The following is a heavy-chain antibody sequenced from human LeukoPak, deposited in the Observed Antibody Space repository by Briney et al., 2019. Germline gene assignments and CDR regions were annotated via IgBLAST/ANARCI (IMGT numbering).Heavy chain of an antibody. CDR2: INSNRGGT. Sequence: ASVKVSCKASGYTFTRYYMHWVRQAPGQGLEWMGWINSNRGGTNYAQNSQGRFTMTRDTSISTAYMELSRLRSDCAAGYYCAREAYDSGSFRTDYYYMDVWGKGTTVTISS. V-gene: IGHV1-2*02. J-gene: IGHJ6*03. CDR1: GYTFTRYY. D-gene: IGHD3-10*01. CDR3: AREAYDSGSFRTDYYYMDV.